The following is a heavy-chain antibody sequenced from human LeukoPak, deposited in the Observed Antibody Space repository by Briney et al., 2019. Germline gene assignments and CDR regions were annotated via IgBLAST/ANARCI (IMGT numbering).Heavy chain of an antibody. CDR2: IKSKTDGGTT. CDR3: TTVPYSSSWSYYFDY. V-gene: IGHV3-15*01. CDR1: GFTFSNAW. D-gene: IGHD6-13*01. Sequence: GGSLRLSRAASGFTFSNAWMSWVRQAPGKGLEWVGRIKSKTDGGTTDYAAPVKGRFTISRDDSKNTLYLQMNSLKTEDTAVYYCTTVPYSSSWSYYFDYWGQGTLVTVPS. J-gene: IGHJ4*02.